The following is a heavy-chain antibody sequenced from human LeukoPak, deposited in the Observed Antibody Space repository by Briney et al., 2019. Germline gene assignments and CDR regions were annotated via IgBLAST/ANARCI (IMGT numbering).Heavy chain of an antibody. Sequence: ASVKVSCKASGYTFTSYDINWVRQATGQGPEWMGWMNPNSGNTGYAQKFQGRVTMTRNTSISTAYMELSSLRSEDTAVYYCARVESITMVRTEFDPWGQGTLVTVSS. CDR2: MNPNSGNT. J-gene: IGHJ5*02. CDR1: GYTFTSYD. CDR3: ARVESITMVRTEFDP. D-gene: IGHD3-10*01. V-gene: IGHV1-8*01.